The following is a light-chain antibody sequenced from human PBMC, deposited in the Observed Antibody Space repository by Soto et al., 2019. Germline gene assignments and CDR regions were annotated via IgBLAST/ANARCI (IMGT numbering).Light chain of an antibody. J-gene: IGLJ1*01. Sequence: SVLTQPASVSGSPGQSITISFTGTSSDVGAYDFVSWYQQHPDKAPKLMIYEVRGRPSGVSNRFSGSKSFNTATLTISGLQAEDEAEYYCSSHTPRNTRVFGTGTKVTVL. CDR3: SSHTPRNTRV. V-gene: IGLV2-14*03. CDR2: EVR. CDR1: SSDVGAYDF.